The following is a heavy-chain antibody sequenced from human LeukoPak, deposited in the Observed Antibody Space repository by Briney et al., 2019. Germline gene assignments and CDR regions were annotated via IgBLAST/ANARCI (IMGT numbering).Heavy chain of an antibody. V-gene: IGHV3-23*01. CDR1: GFTFRSYE. CDR2: IATVAT. Sequence: GGSLILSCVASGFTFRSYEMTWVRQAPGKGLEYVSAIATVATYYADSVKGRFTISRDNSKNTLYLQMNSLRAEDTAVYYCASRRPYYFDYWGQGTLVTVSS. J-gene: IGHJ4*02. CDR3: ASRRPYYFDY. D-gene: IGHD1-14*01.